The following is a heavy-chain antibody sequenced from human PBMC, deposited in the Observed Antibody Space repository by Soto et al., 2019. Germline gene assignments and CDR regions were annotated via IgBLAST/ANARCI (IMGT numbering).Heavy chain of an antibody. J-gene: IGHJ4*02. V-gene: IGHV3-53*01. CDR2: FFTGGST. CDR1: GFNVSDNY. Sequence: GGSLRLSCAAAGFNVSDNYMRWVRQAPGKGLEWVSSFFTGGSTDYADSVKGRFTISRDDSKNTLSLQMNSLTAEDTAVYFCAKRRGAGGHFDYWGQGALVTVSS. CDR3: AKRRGAGGHFDY. D-gene: IGHD2-15*01.